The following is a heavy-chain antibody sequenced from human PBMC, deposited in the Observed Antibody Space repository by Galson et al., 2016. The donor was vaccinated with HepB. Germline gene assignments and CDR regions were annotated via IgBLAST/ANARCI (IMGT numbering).Heavy chain of an antibody. CDR2: ISWNSATI. CDR3: ARGQNSYGFSFFDH. V-gene: IGHV3-9*01. Sequence: SLRLSCAASGFTFDDFALHWVRQAPGKGLEWISGISWNSATIGYADSVKGRFTISREKAKNSLFLQMNSLRPDDTAIYYCARGQNSYGFSFFDHWGQGTLVTVSS. CDR1: GFTFDDFA. J-gene: IGHJ4*02. D-gene: IGHD5-18*01.